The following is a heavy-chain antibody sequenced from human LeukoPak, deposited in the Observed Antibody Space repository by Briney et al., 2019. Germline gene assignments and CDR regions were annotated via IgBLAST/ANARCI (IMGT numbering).Heavy chain of an antibody. J-gene: IGHJ6*02. Sequence: SETLSLTCTVSGVSISSSSYYWGWIRQPPGKGLEWIGSMYYSGSTYYNPSLKSRVTISVDTAKNQFSLKLSSVTAAGTAVYYCEREVGCSGGSCYGRSYYGMDVWGQGTTVTVSS. CDR2: MYYSGST. CDR3: EREVGCSGGSCYGRSYYGMDV. D-gene: IGHD2-15*01. CDR1: GVSISSSSYY. V-gene: IGHV4-39*02.